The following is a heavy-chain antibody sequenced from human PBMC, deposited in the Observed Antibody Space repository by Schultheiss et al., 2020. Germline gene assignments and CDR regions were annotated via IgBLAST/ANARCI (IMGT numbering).Heavy chain of an antibody. CDR3: ASAPNSSGDGMDV. CDR1: GFTFSSYA. CDR2: ISYDGSNK. Sequence: GGSLRLSCAASGFTFSSYAMHWVRQAPGKGLEWVAVISYDGSNKYYADSVKGRFTISRDNSKNTLYLQMNSLRAEDTAVYYCASAPNSSGDGMDVWGQGTPVTVSS. D-gene: IGHD6-19*01. J-gene: IGHJ6*02. V-gene: IGHV3-30-3*01.